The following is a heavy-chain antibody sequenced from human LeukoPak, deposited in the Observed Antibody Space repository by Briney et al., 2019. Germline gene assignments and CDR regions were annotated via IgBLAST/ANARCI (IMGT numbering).Heavy chain of an antibody. J-gene: IGHJ4*02. Sequence: SETLSLTCSVSGGSISGYYWSWIRQPPGKGLEWIGYISYSGSTYYNPSLKGRATISVDTSKNNFFLKLSSVTAADTAVYYCARDDSGIRGLAAFDYWGQGTLVTVSS. CDR1: GGSISGYY. V-gene: IGHV4-59*01. D-gene: IGHD3-10*01. CDR3: ARDDSGIRGLAAFDY. CDR2: ISYSGST.